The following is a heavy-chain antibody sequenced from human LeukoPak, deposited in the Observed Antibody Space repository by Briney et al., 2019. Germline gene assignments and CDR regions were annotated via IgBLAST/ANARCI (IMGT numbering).Heavy chain of an antibody. Sequence: GGSLRLSCAASGFTFSRYSMNWVRQAPGKGLEWVSYITSSSTTIYYADSVKGRFTISRDNAKNSLYLQMNSLRAEDTAVYYCAREALLFDYDFWSGYPFDYWGQGTLVTVSS. V-gene: IGHV3-48*01. D-gene: IGHD3-3*01. CDR2: ITSSSTTI. CDR3: AREALLFDYDFWSGYPFDY. CDR1: GFTFSRYS. J-gene: IGHJ4*02.